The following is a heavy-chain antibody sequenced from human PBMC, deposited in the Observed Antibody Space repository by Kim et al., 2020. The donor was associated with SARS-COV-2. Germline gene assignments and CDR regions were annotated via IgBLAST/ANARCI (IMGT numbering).Heavy chain of an antibody. CDR3: ARDLVQIGWLGLRGLAAAGMTGMDV. V-gene: IGHV3-74*01. CDR1: GFTFSSYW. Sequence: GGSLRLSCAASGFTFSSYWMHWVRQAPGKGLVWVSRINSDGSSTSYADSVKGRFTISRDNAKNTLYLQMNSLRAEDTAVYYCARDLVQIGWLGLRGLAAAGMTGMDVWGQGTTVTVSS. D-gene: IGHD6-13*01. CDR2: INSDGSST. J-gene: IGHJ6*02.